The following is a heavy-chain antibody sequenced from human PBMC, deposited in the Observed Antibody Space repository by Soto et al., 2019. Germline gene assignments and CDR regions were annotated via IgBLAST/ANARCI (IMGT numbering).Heavy chain of an antibody. J-gene: IGHJ4*02. CDR2: ISGSGGSA. V-gene: IGHV3-23*01. CDR1: GFTFSSYA. CDR3: AKAPYSYPLLYFDY. D-gene: IGHD1-26*01. Sequence: GGSLRLSCAASGFTFSSYAMSWVRQAPGKGLEWVSAISGSGGSAYYADSVKGRFTISRDNSKNTLYLQMNSLRAEDTAVYYCAKAPYSYPLLYFDYWGQGTLVTVSS.